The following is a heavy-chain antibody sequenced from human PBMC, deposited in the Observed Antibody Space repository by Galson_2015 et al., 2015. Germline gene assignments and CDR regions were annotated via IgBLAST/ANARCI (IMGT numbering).Heavy chain of an antibody. CDR2: ISGSGGYI. CDR1: EFAFSTYA. D-gene: IGHD1-1*01. J-gene: IGHJ3*02. V-gene: IGHV3-23*01. CDR3: AKHTTGGIQRPSDI. Sequence: SLRLSCAASEFAFSTYAMSWVRQTPGKGLEWVSDISGSGGYIYYADSVKGRFTISRDNSKNTLYLQMNSLRAEDTAVYYCAKHTTGGIQRPSDIWGQGTLVTVSS.